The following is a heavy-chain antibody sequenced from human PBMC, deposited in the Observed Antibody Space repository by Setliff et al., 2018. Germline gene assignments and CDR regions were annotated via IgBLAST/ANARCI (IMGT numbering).Heavy chain of an antibody. J-gene: IGHJ4*02. CDR2: SNSDGSST. CDR3: ARERSLWFGELSRQHFDY. CDR1: GFTFSSYW. Sequence: GESLKISCAASGFTFSSYWMHWVRQVTGKGLVWVSRSNSDGSSTSYADSVKGRFTISRDNAKNTLYLQMNSLRAEDTAVYYCARERSLWFGELSRQHFDYWGQGTLVTVSS. D-gene: IGHD3-10*01. V-gene: IGHV3-74*01.